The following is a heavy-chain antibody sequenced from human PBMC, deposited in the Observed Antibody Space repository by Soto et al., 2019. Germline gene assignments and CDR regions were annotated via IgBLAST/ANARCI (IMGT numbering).Heavy chain of an antibody. CDR3: ARDGIEYSSSYYFDY. CDR2: IWYDGSNK. D-gene: IGHD6-6*01. J-gene: IGHJ4*02. Sequence: GGSLRLSCAASGFTFSSYGMHWVRQAPGKGLEWVAVIWYDGSNKYYADSVKGRFTISRDNSKNTLYLQMNSLRAEDTAVYYCARDGIEYSSSYYFDYWGQGTLVTVSS. CDR1: GFTFSSYG. V-gene: IGHV3-33*08.